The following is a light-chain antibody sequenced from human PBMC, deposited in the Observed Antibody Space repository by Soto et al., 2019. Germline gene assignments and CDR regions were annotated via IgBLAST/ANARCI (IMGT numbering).Light chain of an antibody. CDR2: GAS. V-gene: IGKV3-20*01. Sequence: EIVLTQSPGTLSLSPGERATLSCRPSQSVSSSYLAWYQQKPGQAPRVVIYGASSRANGIPDRFSGSGSGTDFTLTISRLEPEDFAVYYCQQYGSSSITFGQGTRLEIK. CDR1: QSVSSSY. J-gene: IGKJ5*01. CDR3: QQYGSSSIT.